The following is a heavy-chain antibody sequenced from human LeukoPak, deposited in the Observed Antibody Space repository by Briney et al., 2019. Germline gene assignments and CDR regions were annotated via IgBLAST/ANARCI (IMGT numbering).Heavy chain of an antibody. J-gene: IGHJ6*02. D-gene: IGHD2-2*01. CDR2: INQDGSEK. CDR1: GLSFSRYW. CDR3: GLYSSSQTAMDV. Sequence: GGSLRLSCAASGLSFSRYWMRWVRQAAGKGLEWVANINQDGSEKYYVDSVKGRFTTSRDNAKNSLYMQMNSLRAEDTAVYYCGLYSSSQTAMDVWGQGTAVTVSS. V-gene: IGHV3-7*01.